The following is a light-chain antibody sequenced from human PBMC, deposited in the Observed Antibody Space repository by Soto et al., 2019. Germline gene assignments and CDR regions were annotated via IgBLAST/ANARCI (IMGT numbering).Light chain of an antibody. CDR2: TIS. J-gene: IGKJ1*01. V-gene: IGKV2-30*01. Sequence: DVVMTQSPLSLPVPLGQPASISCRSSQGLVLSDGNTYLSWFHQRPGQSPRRLIYTISDRASGVPGRFRGNGSGTDFTLKISGLEAEDVGVYYCMQSAHWPWTFGPGTKVEV. CDR1: QGLVLSDGNTY. CDR3: MQSAHWPWT.